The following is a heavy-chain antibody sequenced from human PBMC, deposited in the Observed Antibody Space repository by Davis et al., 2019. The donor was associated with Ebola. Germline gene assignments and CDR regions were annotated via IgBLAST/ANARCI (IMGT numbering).Heavy chain of an antibody. CDR3: ARTRYYPYYYGMDV. J-gene: IGHJ6*02. CDR1: GGSISSGGYS. Sequence: MPSETLSLTCAVSGGSISSGGYSWSWIRQPPGMGLEWIGYIYYSGSTYYNPSLKSRVTISVDTSKNQFSLKLSSVTAADTAVYYCARTRYYPYYYGMDVWGQGTTVTVSS. CDR2: IYYSGST. V-gene: IGHV4-30-4*07.